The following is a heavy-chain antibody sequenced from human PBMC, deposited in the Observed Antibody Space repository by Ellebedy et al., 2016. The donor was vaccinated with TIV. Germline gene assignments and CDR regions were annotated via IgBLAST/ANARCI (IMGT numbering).Heavy chain of an antibody. V-gene: IGHV4-4*07. CDR2: IYAGGST. D-gene: IGHD3-10*01. J-gene: IGHJ4*02. Sequence: SETLSLTCTVSGGSIGSYFWSWIRQPAGKGLEWIGRIYAGGSTNYNPSLKSRVTMSLDTSKDQFSLKLTSVTAADTAVYFCARQPPLNVMVRGVIYFDSWGQGTLVTVSS. CDR3: ARQPPLNVMVRGVIYFDS. CDR1: GGSIGSYF.